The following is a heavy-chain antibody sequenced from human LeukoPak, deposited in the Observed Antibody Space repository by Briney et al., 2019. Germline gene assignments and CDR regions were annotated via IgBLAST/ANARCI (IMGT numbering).Heavy chain of an antibody. CDR2: INPNSGGT. CDR1: GYTFTGYY. D-gene: IGHD2-2*01. V-gene: IGHV1-2*02. J-gene: IGHJ6*03. Sequence: ASVKVSCKASGYTFTGYYMHWVRQAPGQGLEWMGWINPNSGGTNYAQKFQGRVTMTRDTSISTAYMELSRLRSDDTAVYYCARDSCSSTSCYYYYYYMDVWGKGTTVTVSS. CDR3: ARDSCSSTSCYYYYYYMDV.